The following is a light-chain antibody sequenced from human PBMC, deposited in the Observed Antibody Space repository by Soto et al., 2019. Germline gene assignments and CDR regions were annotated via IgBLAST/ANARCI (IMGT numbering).Light chain of an antibody. CDR3: CSYAGKSTYTWV. Sequence: QSALTQPRSVSGSPGRSVTICCTGTSSDVGGYDYVSWYQQHPGKAPKLLIYDVNKRPSGVPDRFSGSKSGNTASLTVSGVQAEDEADYYCCSYAGKSTYTWVFGGGTKLTVL. CDR2: DVN. J-gene: IGLJ3*02. CDR1: SSDVGGYDY. V-gene: IGLV2-11*01.